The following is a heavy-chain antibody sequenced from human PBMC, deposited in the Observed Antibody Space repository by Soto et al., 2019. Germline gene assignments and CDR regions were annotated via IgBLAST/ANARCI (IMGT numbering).Heavy chain of an antibody. CDR2: ISYDGSNQ. V-gene: IGHV3-30*18. Sequence: QVQLVESGGGVVQPGRSLRLSCAASGFTFSDYGMHWVRQAPGKGLEWVAIISYDGSNQYYADSVKGRFTISRDNSKNTLYLQMNSLRPEDTAGDYCAKALGELSPESYDHWGQGVLVTVSP. J-gene: IGHJ4*02. CDR3: AKALGELSPESYDH. CDR1: GFTFSDYG. D-gene: IGHD3-16*02.